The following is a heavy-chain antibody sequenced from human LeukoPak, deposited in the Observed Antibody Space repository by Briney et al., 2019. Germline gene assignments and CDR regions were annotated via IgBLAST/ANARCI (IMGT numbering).Heavy chain of an antibody. CDR3: ASRITAPRFGVVITLLPPDY. J-gene: IGHJ4*02. CDR1: GGTFSSYA. D-gene: IGHD3-3*01. V-gene: IGHV1-69*01. Sequence: ASVKVSCKASGGTFSSYAISRVRQAPGQGLEWMGGIIPSFGTADYAQKFQGRVTIIADESTSTAYMELSSLRSEDTAVYYCASRITAPRFGVVITLLPPDYWGQGTLVTVSS. CDR2: IIPSFGTA.